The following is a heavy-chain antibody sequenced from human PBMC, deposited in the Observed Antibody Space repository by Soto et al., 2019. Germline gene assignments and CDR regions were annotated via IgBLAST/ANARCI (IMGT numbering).Heavy chain of an antibody. CDR3: ARGPRVLLYYYYYGIDV. CDR1: GGSFSGYY. V-gene: IGHV4-34*01. D-gene: IGHD3-10*01. CDR2: INHSGST. Sequence: SETLSLTCTVYGGSFSGYYWSWIRQPPGKGLEWIGEINHSGSTNYNPSLKSRVTISVDTSKNQFSLKLSSVTAADTAVYYCARGPRVLLYYYYYGIDVWGQGTTVTVSS. J-gene: IGHJ6*02.